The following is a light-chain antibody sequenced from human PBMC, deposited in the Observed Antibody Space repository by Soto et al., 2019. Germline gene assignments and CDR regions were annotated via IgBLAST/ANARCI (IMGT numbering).Light chain of an antibody. J-gene: IGKJ3*01. Sequence: PSTPSPSTLSASTGARATITCRASQGISSYLAWYQQKPGTAPHILIYAASTLQSGVPSRFSGSGSGTESTLTISSLQPADFATYYCQQYNYHPTFGQGTKVDIK. V-gene: IGKV1-8*01. CDR1: QGISSY. CDR2: AAS. CDR3: QQYNYHPT.